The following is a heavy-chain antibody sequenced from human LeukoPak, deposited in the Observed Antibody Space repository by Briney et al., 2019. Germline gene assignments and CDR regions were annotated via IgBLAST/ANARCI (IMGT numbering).Heavy chain of an antibody. V-gene: IGHV3-30*03. Sequence: GGSLRLSCAASGXTFRNYGMHWVRQAPGKGLDWVAVISYDGSNKYYADSVKGRFTISRENAKNSLYLQMNSLRVGDTAVYYCARGRGWGTFDIWGQGTMVTVSS. J-gene: IGHJ3*02. CDR3: ARGRGWGTFDI. D-gene: IGHD3-10*01. CDR2: ISYDGSNK. CDR1: GXTFRNYG.